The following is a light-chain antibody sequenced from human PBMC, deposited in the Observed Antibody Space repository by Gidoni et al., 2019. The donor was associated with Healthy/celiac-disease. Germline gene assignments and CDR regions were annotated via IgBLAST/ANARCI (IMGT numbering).Light chain of an antibody. Sequence: AIRMTQSPSSLSASTGDRVTITCRASHGISSYLAWYQQKPGKAPKLLIYAASTLQSGVPSRFSGSGSGTDFTLTISCLQSEDFATYYCQQYYSYPSFGPGTKVDIK. CDR1: HGISSY. CDR3: QQYYSYPS. V-gene: IGKV1-8*01. CDR2: AAS. J-gene: IGKJ3*01.